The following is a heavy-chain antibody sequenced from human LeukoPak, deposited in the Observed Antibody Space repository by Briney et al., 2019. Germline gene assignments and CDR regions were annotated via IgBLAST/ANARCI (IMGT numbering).Heavy chain of an antibody. CDR1: GFTFSSYW. D-gene: IGHD3-3*01. CDR2: INSDGSST. V-gene: IGHV3-74*01. CDR3: AREGDFWSVNHESFDY. J-gene: IGHJ4*02. Sequence: PGGSLRLSCAASGFTFSSYWMHWVRQAPGKGLVWVSRINSDGSSTSYADSVKGRFTISRDNAKNTLYLQMNSLRAEDTAVYYCAREGDFWSVNHESFDYGGQGTLVPVSS.